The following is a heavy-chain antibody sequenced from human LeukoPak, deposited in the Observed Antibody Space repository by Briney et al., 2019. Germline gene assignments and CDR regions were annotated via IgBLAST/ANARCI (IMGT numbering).Heavy chain of an antibody. J-gene: IGHJ4*02. Sequence: GGSLRLSCAASGFTFSDYNMSWVRQAPGKGLEWVSVIYSGGTTYYADSVKGRFTISRDNSKNTLYLQMNSLRAEDTAVYYCARVNWARLDYWGQGALVTVSS. V-gene: IGHV3-66*01. CDR2: IYSGGTT. D-gene: IGHD7-27*01. CDR3: ARVNWARLDY. CDR1: GFTFSDYN.